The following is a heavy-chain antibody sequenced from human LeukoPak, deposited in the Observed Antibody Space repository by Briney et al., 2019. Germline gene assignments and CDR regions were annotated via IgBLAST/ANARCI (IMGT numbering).Heavy chain of an antibody. V-gene: IGHV5-51*01. J-gene: IGHJ6*02. CDR3: ATTPGIAVAGTGGYYYYGMDV. D-gene: IGHD6-19*01. CDR1: GYSFTSYW. Sequence: GESLKISCKGSGYSFTSYWISWVRQMPGKGLEWMGIIYPGDSDTRYSPSFQGQVTISADKSIGTAYLQWSSLKASDTAMYYCATTPGIAVAGTGGYYYYGMDVWGQGTTVTVSS. CDR2: IYPGDSDT.